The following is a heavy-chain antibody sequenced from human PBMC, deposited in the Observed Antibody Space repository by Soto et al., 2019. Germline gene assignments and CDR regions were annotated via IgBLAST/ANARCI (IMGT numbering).Heavy chain of an antibody. V-gene: IGHV1-69*11. D-gene: IGHD6-19*01. Sequence: QVQLVQSGAEVKKPGSSVKVSCKTSGGTFSNYAISWVRLAPGQGPEWVGGSIPILGTANYAQKFQGRVTITADESMNTAYMQLSSLRSEDTAVYYCARVGQWLVPDKWGQGTLVTVSS. CDR1: GGTFSNYA. CDR2: SIPILGTA. CDR3: ARVGQWLVPDK. J-gene: IGHJ4*02.